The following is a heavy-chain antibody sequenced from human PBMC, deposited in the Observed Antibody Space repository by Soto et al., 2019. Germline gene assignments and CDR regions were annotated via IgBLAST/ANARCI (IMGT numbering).Heavy chain of an antibody. CDR1: GGAIGSSSHY. CDR3: ACIFSGGYGYGFYYYGMDV. CDR2: IYYSWST. J-gene: IGHJ6*02. V-gene: IGHV4-39*01. D-gene: IGHD5-18*01. Sequence: TRSLACPSSGGAIGSSSHYWACARQPQGKGLECIGSIYYSWSTYYNPSLKSRVTISVDTSKNQFSLKLSSVTAADTAVYYCACIFSGGYGYGFYYYGMDVWGQGTTVT.